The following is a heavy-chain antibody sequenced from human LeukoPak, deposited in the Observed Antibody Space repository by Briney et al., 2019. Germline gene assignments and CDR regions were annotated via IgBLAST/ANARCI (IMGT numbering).Heavy chain of an antibody. CDR1: GFTFDDYG. J-gene: IGHJ4*02. V-gene: IGHV3-9*03. CDR2: ISWKSGSI. Sequence: HSGGSLRLSCAASGFTFDDYGMSWVRQAPGKGLEWVSGISWKSGSIGYADSVKGRFTISRDNAKNSLYPQMNGLRAEDMALYYCAKDTGSDYYDSSGYFDSWGQGTLVTVSS. CDR3: AKDTGSDYYDSSGYFDS. D-gene: IGHD3-22*01.